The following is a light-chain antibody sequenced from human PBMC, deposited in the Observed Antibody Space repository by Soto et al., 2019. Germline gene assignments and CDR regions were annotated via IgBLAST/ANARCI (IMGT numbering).Light chain of an antibody. Sequence: EIVLTQSPGTLSLSPGERATLSCRASQSVSNNYLAWYQQKPGQAPSLLIYGVSRRATGIPDRFSGSGSGTDFTLTISRLEPEDFAVYYCQQYGGSPLYSFGQGTKVEI. CDR1: QSVSNNY. V-gene: IGKV3-20*01. CDR3: QQYGGSPLYS. J-gene: IGKJ2*03. CDR2: GVS.